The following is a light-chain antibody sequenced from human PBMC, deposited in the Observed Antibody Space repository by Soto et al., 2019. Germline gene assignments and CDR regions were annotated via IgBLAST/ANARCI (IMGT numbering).Light chain of an antibody. Sequence: QSVLTQPASVSGSPGQSITISCTGTSSDVGGYNYVSWYQQHPGKAPKLMIYDVSNRPSGVSNRFSGSKSGNTASLTISGLQVEDEADYYCSSYTISLYVCGTGTKVTV. V-gene: IGLV2-14*01. CDR3: SSYTISLYV. CDR1: SSDVGGYNY. CDR2: DVS. J-gene: IGLJ1*01.